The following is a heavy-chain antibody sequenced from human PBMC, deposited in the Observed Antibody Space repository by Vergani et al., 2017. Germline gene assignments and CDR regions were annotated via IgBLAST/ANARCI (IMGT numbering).Heavy chain of an antibody. D-gene: IGHD1-20*01. J-gene: IGHJ6*02. CDR1: GVSISSSNW. Sequence: QVQLQESGPGLVKPSGTLSLTCAVSGVSISSSNWWSWVRQPPGKGLEWIGEIYHSGSTNYNPSLKSRVTISVDKSNNQFSLKLSSVTAADTAVYYCARFLTGTTIYYYYGMDVWGQGTTVTVSS. CDR2: IYHSGST. CDR3: ARFLTGTTIYYYYGMDV. V-gene: IGHV4-4*02.